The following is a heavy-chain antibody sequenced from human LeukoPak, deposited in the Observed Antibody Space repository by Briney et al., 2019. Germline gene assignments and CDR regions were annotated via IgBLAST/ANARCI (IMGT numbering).Heavy chain of an antibody. D-gene: IGHD2-2*01. CDR2: ISDSGDNT. CDR1: GFTFSSYA. J-gene: IGHJ5*02. CDR3: ARDPAVVPAAIS. V-gene: IGHV3-23*01. Sequence: GGSLRLSCAASGFTFSSYAMSWVRQAPGKGLEWVSTISDSGDNTYYADSVKGRFTISRDNAKNSLYLQMNSLRAEDTAVYYCARDPAVVPAAISWGQGTLVTVSS.